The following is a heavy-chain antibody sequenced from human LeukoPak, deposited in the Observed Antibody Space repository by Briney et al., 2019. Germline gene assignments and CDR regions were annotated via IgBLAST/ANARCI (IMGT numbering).Heavy chain of an antibody. CDR2: IKSKSDGGTT. D-gene: IGHD3-22*01. J-gene: IGHJ4*02. CDR1: GFVFSSQD. CDR3: TTNPRIYYDSW. Sequence: GGSLRLSCAASGFVFSSQDMGWVRQAPGKGLEWVGRIKSKSDGGTTDYAAPVKGRFTISRDDSKNTLYLQMDSLKTEDTAMYYCTTNPRIYYDSWWGQGTLVTVSS. V-gene: IGHV3-15*01.